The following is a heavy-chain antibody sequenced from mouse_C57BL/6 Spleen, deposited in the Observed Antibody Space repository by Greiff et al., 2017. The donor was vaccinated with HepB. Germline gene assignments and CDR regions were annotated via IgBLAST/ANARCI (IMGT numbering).Heavy chain of an antibody. D-gene: IGHD2-1*01. CDR2: INYDGSST. CDR3: ARGEGNSLFAY. J-gene: IGHJ3*01. Sequence: EVMLVESEGGLVQPGSSMKLSCTASGFTFSDYYMAWVRQVPEKGLEWVANINYDGSSTYYLDSLKSRFIISRDNAKNILYLQMSSLKSEDTATYYCARGEGNSLFAYWGQGTLVTVSA. CDR1: GFTFSDYY. V-gene: IGHV5-16*01.